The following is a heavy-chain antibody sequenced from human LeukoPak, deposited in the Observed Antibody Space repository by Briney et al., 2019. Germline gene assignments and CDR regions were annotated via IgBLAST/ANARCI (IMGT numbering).Heavy chain of an antibody. D-gene: IGHD4-17*01. CDR2: SNPNSSST. V-gene: IGHV1-2*06. CDR1: GYTFTGYY. J-gene: IGHJ4*02. Sequence: ASVKVSCTASGYTFTGYYMHWVRQAPGQGLEWMGRSNPNSSSTNYAPKFQGRVTMTRDTSISTAYMELSRLSSDDTAVYYCARSRKSYGDYVDWGQGTLVTVSS. CDR3: ARSRKSYGDYVD.